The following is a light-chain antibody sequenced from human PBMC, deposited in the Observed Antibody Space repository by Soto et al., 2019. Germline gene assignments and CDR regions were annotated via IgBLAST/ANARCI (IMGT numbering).Light chain of an antibody. CDR3: SSYTSSSTRV. J-gene: IGLJ1*01. Sequence: QSALTQPASVSGSPGQSITISCTGTSSDVGGYNYVSCYQQHPGKAPKLMIYDVSNRPSGVFNRFSGSKSGNTASLTISGLQAEDEADYYCSSYTSSSTRVFGTGTKVTVL. CDR1: SSDVGGYNY. V-gene: IGLV2-14*01. CDR2: DVS.